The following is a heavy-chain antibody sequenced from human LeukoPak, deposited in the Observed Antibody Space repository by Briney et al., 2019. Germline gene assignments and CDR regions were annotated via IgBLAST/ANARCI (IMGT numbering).Heavy chain of an antibody. CDR2: INGDGRNI. V-gene: IGHV3-74*01. CDR1: GFTFSSYW. CDR3: ARGSYCSGGSCYSAY. J-gene: IGHJ4*02. D-gene: IGHD2-15*01. Sequence: GGSLRLSCVASGFTFSSYWMHWVRQDPRKGLVWVSRINGDGRNINYADSVRGRFTISRDNSKNTLYLQMGSLRAEDMAVYYCARGSYCSGGSCYSAYWGQGTLVTVSS.